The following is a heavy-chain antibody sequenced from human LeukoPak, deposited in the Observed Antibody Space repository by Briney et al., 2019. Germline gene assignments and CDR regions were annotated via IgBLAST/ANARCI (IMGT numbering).Heavy chain of an antibody. J-gene: IGHJ4*02. D-gene: IGHD3-10*01. V-gene: IGHV3-33*01. Sequence: GRSLRLSYAASGFTFTRYGMHWVRQAPGKGLEWVAVIWYDGSNKYYADSVKGRFTISRDDSKNTVYLQMNSMRDEDTAVYYCVRDRDFYFDSWGQGTLVTVSS. CDR3: VRDRDFYFDS. CDR1: GFTFTRYG. CDR2: IWYDGSNK.